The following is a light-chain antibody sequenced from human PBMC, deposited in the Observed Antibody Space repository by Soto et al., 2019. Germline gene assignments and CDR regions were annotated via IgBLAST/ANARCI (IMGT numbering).Light chain of an antibody. CDR1: SSDVGAFNY. J-gene: IGLJ3*02. V-gene: IGLV2-14*01. Sequence: QSALTQPASVSGSPGQSITISCTGTSSDVGAFNYVSWYQQYPGKGPQVIIYEVTNRSSGVSNRFSGSKSGNTASLTISDLQAEDEADYFCGSYTGGITYWVFGGGTKLTVL. CDR2: EVT. CDR3: GSYTGGITYWV.